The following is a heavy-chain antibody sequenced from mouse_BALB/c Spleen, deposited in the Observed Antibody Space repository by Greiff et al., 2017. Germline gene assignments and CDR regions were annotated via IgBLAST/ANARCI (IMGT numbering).Heavy chain of an antibody. CDR2: ISSGSSTI. D-gene: IGHD1-1*01. CDR1: GFTFSSFG. CDR3: ARDGSSLYYFDY. Sequence: EVMLVESGGGLVQPGGSRKLSCAASGFTFSSFGMHWVRQAPEKGLEWVAYISSGSSTIYYADTVKGRFTISRDNPKNTLFLQMTSLRSEDTAMYYCARDGSSLYYFDYWGQGTTLTVSS. J-gene: IGHJ2*01. V-gene: IGHV5-17*02.